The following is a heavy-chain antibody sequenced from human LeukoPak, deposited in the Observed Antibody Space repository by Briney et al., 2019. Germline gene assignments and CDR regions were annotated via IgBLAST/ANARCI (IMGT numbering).Heavy chain of an antibody. V-gene: IGHV1-46*01. CDR2: INPSGGST. Sequence: ASVKVSCKASGYTFTSYYMHWVRQAPGQGLEWMGIINPSGGSTSYAQKFQGRVTMTRDTSTSTVYMELSSLRAEDTALYYCVTSSSWYWAEDYWGQGTLVTVSS. J-gene: IGHJ4*02. CDR1: GYTFTSYY. CDR3: VTSSSWYWAEDY. D-gene: IGHD6-13*01.